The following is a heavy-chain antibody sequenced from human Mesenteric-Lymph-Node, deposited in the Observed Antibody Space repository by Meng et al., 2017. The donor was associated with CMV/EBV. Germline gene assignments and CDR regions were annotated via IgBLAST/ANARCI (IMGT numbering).Heavy chain of an antibody. CDR1: GFTLSEYT. Sequence: ESLKISCAASGFTLSEYTMNWVRQAPGKGLEWIGYIYYIGSTDYNPSLRSRVTISLDTSKNQFSLKLTSVTAADTAVYYCARVYGSYQTGWFDPWGQGTLVTVSS. D-gene: IGHD1-26*01. CDR2: IYYIGST. V-gene: IGHV4-59*01. CDR3: ARVYGSYQTGWFDP. J-gene: IGHJ5*02.